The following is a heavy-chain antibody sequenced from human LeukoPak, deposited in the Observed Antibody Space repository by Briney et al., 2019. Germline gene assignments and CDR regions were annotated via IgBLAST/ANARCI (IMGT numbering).Heavy chain of an antibody. CDR2: INANSGGT. V-gene: IGHV1-2*02. D-gene: IGHD1-26*01. J-gene: IGHJ3*01. CDR3: ARVRSYGAFDL. Sequence: ASVKVSCKASGYTFTGYFMHWVRQAPGQGLEWMGWINANSGGTDYAQKFQGRVILTRDTSISTAYMELSRLRSDDTAVYYCARVRSYGAFDLWGQGTMVTVSS. CDR1: GYTFTGYF.